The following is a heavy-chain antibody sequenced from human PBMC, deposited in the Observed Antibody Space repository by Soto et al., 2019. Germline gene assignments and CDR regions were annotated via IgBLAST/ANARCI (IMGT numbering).Heavy chain of an antibody. V-gene: IGHV1-2*04. CDR2: INPNSGGT. D-gene: IGHD3-22*01. CDR1: GYTFTGYY. J-gene: IGHJ5*02. CDR3: SRANRVPHYYDSSGYPNWFDP. Sequence: ASVKVSCQASGYTFTGYYMHWVRQAPGQGLEWMGWINPNSGGTNYAQKFQGWVTMTRDTSISTAYMELSRLRSDDTAVYYCSRANRVPHYYDSSGYPNWFDPWGQGTLVTVSS.